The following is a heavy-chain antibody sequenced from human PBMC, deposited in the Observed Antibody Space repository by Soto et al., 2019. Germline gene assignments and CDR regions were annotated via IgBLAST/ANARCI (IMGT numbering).Heavy chain of an antibody. V-gene: IGHV4-59*08. D-gene: IGHD6-6*01. CDR1: GGSISSYY. J-gene: IGHJ4*02. CDR2: MYYSGKT. Sequence: SETLSLTCTVSGGSISSYYWSWIRQPPGKGLEWIGYMYYSGKTNYNPSLKSRVTLSIDTSKNQFSLKLGSVTAADTAVYYCSNGLAARPRYFDYWGQGTLVTVSS. CDR3: SNGLAARPRYFDY.